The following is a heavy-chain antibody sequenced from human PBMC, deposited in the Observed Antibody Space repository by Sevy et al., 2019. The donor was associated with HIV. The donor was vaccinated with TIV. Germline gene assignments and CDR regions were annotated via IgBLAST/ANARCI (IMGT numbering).Heavy chain of an antibody. CDR3: AREVPVAVFQFDY. J-gene: IGHJ4*02. D-gene: IGHD6-19*01. CDR1: GFTFSSYA. Sequence: GGSLRLSCAASGFTFSSYAMHWVRQAPGKGLEWVAVISYDGSNKYYADSVKGRFTISRDNSKNTLYLQMNSLRAEDTAVYYCAREVPVAVFQFDYWGLGTLVTVSS. V-gene: IGHV3-30-3*01. CDR2: ISYDGSNK.